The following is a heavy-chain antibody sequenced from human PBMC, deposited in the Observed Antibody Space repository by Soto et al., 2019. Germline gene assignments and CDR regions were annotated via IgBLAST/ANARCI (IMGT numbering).Heavy chain of an antibody. Sequence: PSETLSLTCTVSGGSISSGGYYWSWIRQHPGKGLEWIGYIYYSGSTYYNPSLKSRVTISVDTSKNQFSLKLSSVTAADTAVYYCARVFGSRFDFDYWGQGTLVTVSS. CDR1: GGSISSGGYY. CDR2: IYYSGST. V-gene: IGHV4-31*03. D-gene: IGHD3-10*01. J-gene: IGHJ4*02. CDR3: ARVFGSRFDFDY.